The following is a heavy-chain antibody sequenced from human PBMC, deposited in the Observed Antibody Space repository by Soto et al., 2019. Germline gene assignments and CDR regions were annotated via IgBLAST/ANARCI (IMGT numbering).Heavy chain of an antibody. CDR3: ARDGEAYDGDYGGFDY. Sequence: QVRLVESGGGVVQPGRSLRLSCTASGFTFSSYGMNWVRQAPGMGLEWVASLWYDGTNKDYADSVKGRFTISRDNSKNTLYLQMNGLRAEDTAVYYCARDGEAYDGDYGGFDYWGQGTLVTVSS. V-gene: IGHV3-33*01. D-gene: IGHD4-17*01. CDR1: GFTFSSYG. CDR2: LWYDGTNK. J-gene: IGHJ4*02.